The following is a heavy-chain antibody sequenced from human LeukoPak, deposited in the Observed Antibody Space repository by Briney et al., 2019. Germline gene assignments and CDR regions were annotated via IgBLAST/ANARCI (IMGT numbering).Heavy chain of an antibody. Sequence: SETLSLTCTVSGDSISSSSYYWGWIRQPPGKGLEWIGNIYYSGSTYYNPSLKSRVTISVDTSKNRFSLQLSSVTAADTAVYYCARQFDPFQLISWGVSDYWGQGTLVTVSS. D-gene: IGHD2-2*01. CDR3: ARQFDPFQLISWGVSDY. J-gene: IGHJ4*02. V-gene: IGHV4-39*01. CDR1: GDSISSSSYY. CDR2: IYYSGST.